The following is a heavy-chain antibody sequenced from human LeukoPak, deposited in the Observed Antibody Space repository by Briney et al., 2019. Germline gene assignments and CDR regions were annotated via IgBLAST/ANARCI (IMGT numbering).Heavy chain of an antibody. J-gene: IGHJ4*02. V-gene: IGHV3-74*03. CDR1: GFTFSSYY. CDR3: ARTFSGSYDYFDY. CDR2: IKGDETST. Sequence: GGSLRLSCAASGFTFSSYYMFWVRQAPGKGLAWVSTIKGDETSTKYADSVRGRFTVSRDNSKNTLYLQMNSLRAEDTAVYYCARTFSGSYDYFDYWGQGTLVTVSS. D-gene: IGHD1-26*01.